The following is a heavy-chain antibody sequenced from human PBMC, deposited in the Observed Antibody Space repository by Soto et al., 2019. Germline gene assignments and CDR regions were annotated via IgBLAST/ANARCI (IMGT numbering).Heavy chain of an antibody. J-gene: IGHJ4*02. CDR1: GFTFSSYA. CDR3: AEEMSWELTGWFDY. V-gene: IGHV3-23*01. Sequence: GGSLRLSCAASGFTFSSYAMSWVRQAPGKGLEWASAISGSGGSTYYADSVKGRFTISRDNSKNTLYLQMNSLRAEDTAVYYCAEEMSWELTGWFDYWGQGTLVTVSS. CDR2: ISGSGGST. D-gene: IGHD1-26*01.